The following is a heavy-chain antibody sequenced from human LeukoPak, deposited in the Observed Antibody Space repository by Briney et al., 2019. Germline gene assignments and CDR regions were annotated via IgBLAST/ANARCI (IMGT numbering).Heavy chain of an antibody. CDR1: GFTVSSNY. D-gene: IGHD2-15*01. CDR3: ARVRSNNWFDP. V-gene: IGHV3-66*01. J-gene: IGHJ5*02. Sequence: SGGSLRLSCAASGFTVSSNYMSWVRQAPGKGLEWVSVIYSGGSTFYADSVKGRFTISRDNSKNTLFLQMNSVRAEDTAVYYCARVRSNNWFDPWGQGTLVTVSS. CDR2: IYSGGST.